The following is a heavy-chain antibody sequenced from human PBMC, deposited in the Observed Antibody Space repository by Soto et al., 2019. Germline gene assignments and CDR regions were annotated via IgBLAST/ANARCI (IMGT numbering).Heavy chain of an antibody. CDR1: GFTFSTYA. CDR3: ARGLGYCSSTSCYIWFDY. V-gene: IGHV3-23*01. D-gene: IGHD2-2*02. CDR2: ISGSGGST. Sequence: GGSLRLSCAASGFTFSTYAMSWVRQAPGKGLEWASAISGSGGSTYYAGPVKGRFTISRDNSKNTLYLQMNSLRAEDTAVHYCARGLGYCSSTSCYIWFDYWGQGTLVTVSS. J-gene: IGHJ4*02.